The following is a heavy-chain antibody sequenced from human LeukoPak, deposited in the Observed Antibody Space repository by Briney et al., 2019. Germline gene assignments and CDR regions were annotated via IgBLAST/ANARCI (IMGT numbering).Heavy chain of an antibody. CDR2: IYYSGST. CDR3: ARQGRVVPAWFDP. D-gene: IGHD2-2*01. V-gene: IGHV4-59*08. J-gene: IGHJ5*02. Sequence: SETLSLTCTVSGGSISSYYWSWIRQPPGKGLEWIGYIYYSGSTNYNPSLKSRVTISVDTSKNQFSLKLSSVTAADTAVYYCARQGRVVPAWFDPWGQGTLVTVSS. CDR1: GGSISSYY.